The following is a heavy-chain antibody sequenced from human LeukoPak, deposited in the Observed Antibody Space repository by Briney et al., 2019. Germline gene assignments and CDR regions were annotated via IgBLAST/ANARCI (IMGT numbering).Heavy chain of an antibody. CDR2: INSDGSSI. Sequence: TGGSLRLSCAASGFTFSSYWMHWVRQAPGKGLVWVSRINSDGSSISYADSVKGRFTISRDNAKDTLYLQMNSLRAEDTAVHYCTRDREQQPTYDYWGQGTLVTVSS. D-gene: IGHD6-13*01. J-gene: IGHJ4*02. CDR1: GFTFSSYW. CDR3: TRDREQQPTYDY. V-gene: IGHV3-74*01.